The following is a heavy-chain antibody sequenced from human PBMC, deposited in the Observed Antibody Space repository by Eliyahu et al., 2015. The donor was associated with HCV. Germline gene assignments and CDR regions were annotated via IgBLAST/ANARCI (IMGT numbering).Heavy chain of an antibody. Sequence: EVQLVESGGGLVQPGGSLRLSCAXSGFTFSXXSMNWVRQAPGKGLEWVSYISSSSSTIYYADSVKGRFTISRDNAKNSLYLQMNSLRAEDTAVYYCARDETSIWVATITTFDYWGQGTLVTVSS. CDR1: GFTFSXXS. CDR2: ISSSSSTI. CDR3: ARDETSIWVATITTFDY. D-gene: IGHD5-24*01. J-gene: IGHJ4*02. V-gene: IGHV3-48*01.